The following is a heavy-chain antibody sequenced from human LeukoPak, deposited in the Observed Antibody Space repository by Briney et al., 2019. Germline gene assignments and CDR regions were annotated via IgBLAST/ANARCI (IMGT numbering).Heavy chain of an antibody. D-gene: IGHD2-2*01. Sequence: PGGSLRLSCAASGFTFGSHNMRWVRQAPGKGLEWVALISYDGTNKYYADSVKGRFSISRDNSKNTLYLQMNSLRAEDMAVYYCVRDFFRQLQYYYGFDVWGQGTTVTVSS. J-gene: IGHJ6*02. CDR1: GFTFGSHN. CDR3: VRDFFRQLQYYYGFDV. CDR2: ISYDGTNK. V-gene: IGHV3-30-3*01.